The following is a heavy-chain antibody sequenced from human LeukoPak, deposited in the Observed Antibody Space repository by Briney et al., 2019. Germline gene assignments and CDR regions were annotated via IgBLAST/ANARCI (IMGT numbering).Heavy chain of an antibody. CDR1: GGSISGYY. CDR2: ILYSENP. J-gene: IGHJ3*02. D-gene: IGHD3-16*01. CDR3: ARQGGLGVGGVFGI. Sequence: SETLSLTCSASGGSISGYYWMWIRQTPGKGLVWIGDILYSENPKDKPSNRRRVTISAATSKNLFSLRLSSVTAADAAVYYCARQGGLGVGGVFGIWGQGTTVTVSS. V-gene: IGHV4-59*08.